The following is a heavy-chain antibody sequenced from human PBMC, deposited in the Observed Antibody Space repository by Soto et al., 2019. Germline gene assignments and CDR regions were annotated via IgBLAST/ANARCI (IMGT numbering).Heavy chain of an antibody. CDR3: ARESTTLGYCSSTSCGHDAFDI. CDR2: ISSSSSYI. V-gene: IGHV3-21*01. CDR1: GFTFSSYS. J-gene: IGHJ3*02. D-gene: IGHD2-2*01. Sequence: GGSLRLSCAASGFTFSSYSMNWVRQAPGKGLEWVSSISSSSSYIYYADSVKGRFTISRDNAKNSLYLQMNSLRAEDTAVYYCARESTTLGYCSSTSCGHDAFDIWGQGTMVNVS.